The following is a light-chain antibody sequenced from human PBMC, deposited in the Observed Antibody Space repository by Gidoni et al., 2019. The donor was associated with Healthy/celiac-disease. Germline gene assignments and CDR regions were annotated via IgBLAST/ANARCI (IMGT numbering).Light chain of an antibody. CDR1: SSNIGSNT. J-gene: IGLJ3*02. CDR3: AAWDDSLNGWV. V-gene: IGLV1-44*01. Sequence: QSVPTQPPSPSGTPGQRVTISCSGSSSNIGSNTVNWYQQLPGTAPKLPIYSNNQRPAGVPDRFSGSKSGTSASLAISGLQSEDEADYYCAAWDDSLNGWVFGGGTKLTVL. CDR2: SNN.